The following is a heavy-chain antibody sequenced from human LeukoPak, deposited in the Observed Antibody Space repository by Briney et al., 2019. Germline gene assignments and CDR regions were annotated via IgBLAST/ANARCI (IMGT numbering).Heavy chain of an antibody. CDR2: IYSGGST. CDR3: ARDRGVRGVPGYADYYMDV. V-gene: IGHV3-66*02. Sequence: PGGSLRLSCAASGFTLSSNYMSWVRQAPGKGLEWGSVIYSGGSTYYADSVKGRFTISRDNSKNTLYLQMNSLRAEDTAVYYCARDRGVRGVPGYADYYMDVWGKGTTVTVSS. J-gene: IGHJ6*03. CDR1: GFTLSSNY. D-gene: IGHD3-10*01.